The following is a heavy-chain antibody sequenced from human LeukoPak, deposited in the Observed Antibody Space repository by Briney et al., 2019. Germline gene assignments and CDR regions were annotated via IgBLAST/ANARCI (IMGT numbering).Heavy chain of an antibody. J-gene: IGHJ5*02. Sequence: SETLSLTCTVSGGSLSTYYWSWLRRPPGKGLEWVGYVYFTGSPKYNPSLKTRVTISQDTSKNQFSLKLSSVTAADTAVYYCARGGIAARLSPWGQGTLVTVSS. CDR3: ARGGIAARLSP. CDR2: VYFTGSP. V-gene: IGHV4-59*01. D-gene: IGHD6-6*01. CDR1: GGSLSTYY.